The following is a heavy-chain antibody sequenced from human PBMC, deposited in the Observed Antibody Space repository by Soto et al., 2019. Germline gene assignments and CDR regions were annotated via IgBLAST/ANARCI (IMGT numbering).Heavy chain of an antibody. CDR1: GFSFDDYA. CDR3: AKDGYGGNSGNY. J-gene: IGHJ4*02. D-gene: IGHD4-17*01. CDR2: ISWNSGSI. Sequence: EVQLVESGGGLVQPGRSLRLSCAASGFSFDDYAMHWVRQAPGKGLEWVSGISWNSGSITYADSVKGRFTISRDNSKNTLYLQMNSLRAEDTAVYYCAKDGYGGNSGNYWGQGTLVTVSS. V-gene: IGHV3-9*01.